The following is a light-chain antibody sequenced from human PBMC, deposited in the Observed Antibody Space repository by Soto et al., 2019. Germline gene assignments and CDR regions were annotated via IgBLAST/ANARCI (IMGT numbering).Light chain of an antibody. Sequence: DIKMTQSPSSVSASAGDSVTITCRASQGIGTWLAWYQQKPGQAPKLLIYGASRLQSGVPSRFSGSGSGTDFTLTITSLQPEDFATYYCHQADSLFTFGPGTKVDIK. CDR2: GAS. V-gene: IGKV1-12*01. J-gene: IGKJ3*01. CDR3: HQADSLFT. CDR1: QGIGTW.